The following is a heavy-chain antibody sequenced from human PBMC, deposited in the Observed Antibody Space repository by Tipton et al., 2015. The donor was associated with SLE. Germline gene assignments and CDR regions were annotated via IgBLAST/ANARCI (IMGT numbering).Heavy chain of an antibody. CDR2: INHSGST. Sequence: LRLSCAVYGGSFSGYYWSWIRQPPGKGLEWIGEINHSGSTNYNPSLKSRVTISVDTSKNQFSLKLSSVTAADTAVYYCARVAGIAAAGYFDYWGQGTLVTVSS. CDR3: ARVAGIAAAGYFDY. J-gene: IGHJ4*02. CDR1: GGSFSGYY. V-gene: IGHV4-34*01. D-gene: IGHD6-13*01.